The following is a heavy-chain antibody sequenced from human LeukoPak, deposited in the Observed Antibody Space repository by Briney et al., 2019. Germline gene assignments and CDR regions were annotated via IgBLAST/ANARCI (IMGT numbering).Heavy chain of an antibody. CDR3: ARGVDSAKVGF. J-gene: IGHJ4*02. Sequence: SETLSLTCAVFGGSLSGYYWSWVRQAPGKGPEWIGEVHYSGSINYNPSLESRVTISEDASKNQFSLKLTSVTAADTAMYYCARGVDSAKVGFWGQGALVTVSS. CDR1: GGSLSGYY. V-gene: IGHV4-34*01. CDR2: VHYSGSI. D-gene: IGHD3-3*01.